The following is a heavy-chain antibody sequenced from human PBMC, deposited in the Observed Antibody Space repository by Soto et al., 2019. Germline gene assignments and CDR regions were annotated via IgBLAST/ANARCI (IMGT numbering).Heavy chain of an antibody. Sequence: PSETLSLTCTVSGGSISSYYWSWIRQPPGKGLEWIGYIYYSGSTNYNPSLKSRVTISVDTSKNQFSLKLSSVTAADTAVYYCARVEDLLYFDYWGQGTLVTVS. CDR3: ARVEDLLYFDY. D-gene: IGHD1-1*01. CDR2: IYYSGST. CDR1: GGSISSYY. V-gene: IGHV4-59*01. J-gene: IGHJ4*02.